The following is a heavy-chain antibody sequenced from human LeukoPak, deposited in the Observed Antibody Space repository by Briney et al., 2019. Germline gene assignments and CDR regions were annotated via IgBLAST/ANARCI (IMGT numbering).Heavy chain of an antibody. CDR1: GGSISSGDYY. D-gene: IGHD1-14*01. J-gene: IGHJ4*02. V-gene: IGHV4-30-4*08. CDR3: ARGDRKSYYFDY. CDR2: IYYSGST. Sequence: PSQTLSLTCTVSGGSISSGDYYWSWIRQPPGKGLEWIGYIYYSGSTYYNPSLKSRATISVDTSKNQFSLKLSSVTAADTAVYYCARGDRKSYYFDYWGQGTLVTVSS.